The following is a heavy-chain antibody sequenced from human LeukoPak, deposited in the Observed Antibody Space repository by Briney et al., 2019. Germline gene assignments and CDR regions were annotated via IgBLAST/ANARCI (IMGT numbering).Heavy chain of an antibody. V-gene: IGHV3-23*01. Sequence: GGSLRLSCAAPGFTFSSYAMTWVRQAPGKGLEWVSAISGSGGSTYYADSVKGRFTISRDNSKNTLYLQMNSLRAEDTAVYYCAREQYYDYVWGSYRPRGYYFDYWGQGTLVTVSS. D-gene: IGHD3-16*02. CDR2: ISGSGGST. CDR1: GFTFSSYA. J-gene: IGHJ4*02. CDR3: AREQYYDYVWGSYRPRGYYFDY.